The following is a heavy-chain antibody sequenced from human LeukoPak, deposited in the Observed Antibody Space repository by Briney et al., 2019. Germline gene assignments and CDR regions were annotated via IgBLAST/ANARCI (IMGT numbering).Heavy chain of an antibody. D-gene: IGHD1-26*01. V-gene: IGHV3-73*01. J-gene: IGHJ6*03. CDR1: GFTFSGSA. CDR3: ATRSELSSYYYMDV. CDR2: IRSKANSYAT. Sequence: GGSLRLSCAASGFTFSGSAMHWVRQASGKGLEWVGRIRSKANSYATAYAASVKGRFTISRDNSKNTLYLQMNSLRAEDTAVYYCATRSELSSYYYMDVWGKGTTVTISS.